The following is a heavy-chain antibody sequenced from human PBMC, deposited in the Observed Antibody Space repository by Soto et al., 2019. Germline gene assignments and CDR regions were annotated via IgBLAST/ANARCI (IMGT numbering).Heavy chain of an antibody. D-gene: IGHD3-3*01. CDR3: SHSFGVASLGYNHHAIDV. Sequence: QITLRESGPRLVKPTQTLTLTCTFSGFSLSTSGVGVAWIRQPPGKALEWLALIYWDDDKRYCPSLKSRLTITTDDSKNQVVLTLTTSEPVDTATVFCSHSFGVASLGYNHHAIDVWGQGTPVTVSS. V-gene: IGHV2-5*02. J-gene: IGHJ6*02. CDR2: IYWDDDK. CDR1: GFSLSTSGVG.